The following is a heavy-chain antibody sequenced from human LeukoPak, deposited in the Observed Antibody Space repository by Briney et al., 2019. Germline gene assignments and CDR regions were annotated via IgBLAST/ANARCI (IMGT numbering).Heavy chain of an antibody. J-gene: IGHJ4*02. CDR2: IYYSGST. CDR1: GGSISSYY. Sequence: TSETLSLTRTVSGGSISSYYWSWIRQPPGKGLEWIGYIYYSGSTNYNPSLKSRVTISVDTSKNQFSLKLSSVTAADTAVYYCARVETSGWYALDYWGQGTLVTVSS. CDR3: ARVETSGWYALDY. V-gene: IGHV4-59*01. D-gene: IGHD6-19*01.